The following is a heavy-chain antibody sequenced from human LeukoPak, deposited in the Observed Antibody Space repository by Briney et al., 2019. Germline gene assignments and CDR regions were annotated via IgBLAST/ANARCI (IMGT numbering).Heavy chain of an antibody. CDR2: IRSKAYGGTT. J-gene: IGHJ3*02. V-gene: IGHV3-49*04. D-gene: IGHD3-16*01. CDR3: TRWGDSAFDI. Sequence: GGSLRLSCTASGFTFGDYAMSWVRQAPGKGLEWVGFIRSKAYGGTTEYAASVKGRFTISRDDSKSIAYLQMNSLKTEDTAVYYCTRWGDSAFDIWGQGTMVTVSS. CDR1: GFTFGDYA.